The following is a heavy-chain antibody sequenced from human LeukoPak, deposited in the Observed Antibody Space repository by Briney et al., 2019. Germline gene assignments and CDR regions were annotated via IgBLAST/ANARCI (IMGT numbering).Heavy chain of an antibody. CDR2: IFSGGST. J-gene: IGHJ4*02. CDR3: AREAVTRSYFDY. Sequence: GGSLRLSCAASGFTVSSNYMSWVRQAPGKGLEWASIIFSGGSTYYADSVKGRFTISRDNSKNTLYLQMNSLRAEDTAVYYCAREAVTRSYFDYWGQGTPVTVSS. D-gene: IGHD4-17*01. V-gene: IGHV3-53*01. CDR1: GFTVSSNY.